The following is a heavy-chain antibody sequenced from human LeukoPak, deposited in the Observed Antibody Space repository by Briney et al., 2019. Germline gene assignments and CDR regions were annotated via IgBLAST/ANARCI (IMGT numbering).Heavy chain of an antibody. CDR1: VYTFNIYG. CDR3: ARDMSGWPFDY. CDR2: ISAYNGNT. V-gene: IGHV1-18*01. D-gene: IGHD6-19*01. J-gene: IGHJ4*02. Sequence: ASVTVSCKASVYTFNIYGISCVRQAPGQGLEWMGWISAYNGNTNYAQKLQGRVTITTDTSTSTAYMELRSLRSDDTAVYYCARDMSGWPFDYWGQGTLVTVSS.